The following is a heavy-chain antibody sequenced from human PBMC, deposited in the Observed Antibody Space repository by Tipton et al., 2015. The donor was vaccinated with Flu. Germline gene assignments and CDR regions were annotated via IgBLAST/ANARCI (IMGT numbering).Heavy chain of an antibody. D-gene: IGHD3-10*01. J-gene: IGHJ4*02. CDR2: INHSGST. V-gene: IGHV4-38-2*02. Sequence: TLSLTCTVSGYSISSGYYWSWIRQPPGKGLEWIGEINHSGSTNYNPSLKSRVTISVDTSKNQFSLKLSSVTAADTAVYYCARGRITMVRGVIIKGDFDYWGQGTLVTVSS. CDR1: GYSISSGYY. CDR3: ARGRITMVRGVIIKGDFDY.